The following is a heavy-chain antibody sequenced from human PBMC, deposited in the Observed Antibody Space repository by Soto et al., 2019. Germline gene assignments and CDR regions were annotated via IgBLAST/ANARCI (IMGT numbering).Heavy chain of an antibody. CDR3: ARGEDSGGWYMSWFDP. CDR2: IYYSGST. J-gene: IGHJ5*02. V-gene: IGHV4-39*01. CDR1: GGSISSSSYY. D-gene: IGHD6-13*01. Sequence: QLQLQESGPGLVKPSETLSLTCTVSGGSISSSSYYWGWIRQPPGKVLEWIGSIYYSGSTYFNPSLNSRVTISVDTPKCQSALKLSSVTAADTAVYYCARGEDSGGWYMSWFDPWGQGTLVTVSS.